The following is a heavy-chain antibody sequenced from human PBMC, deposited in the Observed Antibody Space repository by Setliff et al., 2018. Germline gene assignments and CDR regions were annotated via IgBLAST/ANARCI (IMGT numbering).Heavy chain of an antibody. V-gene: IGHV4-61*02. J-gene: IGHJ4*01. CDR1: GGSITSGSFY. D-gene: IGHD3-9*01. Sequence: SETLSLTCTVSGGSITSGSFYWSWIRQPAGKKLEGIGRIHASGSPDYNPSFESRVTISRDTSTNQFSLKLGSVTAADTAVYYCARERYFDWFFEDWGHGTLVTVSA. CDR3: ARERYFDWFFED. CDR2: IHASGSP.